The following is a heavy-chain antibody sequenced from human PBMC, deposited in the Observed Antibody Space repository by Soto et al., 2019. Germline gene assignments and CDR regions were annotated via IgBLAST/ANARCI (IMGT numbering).Heavy chain of an antibody. CDR3: AREDMSYYYGMDV. D-gene: IGHD2-15*01. CDR2: TYYRSKWYN. Sequence: SQTLSLTCAISGDNVSSNSSSSNWIKQTPSRGLEWLGRTYYRSKWYNDYAVSVKSRITINPDTSKNQFSLQLNSVTPEDTAVYYCAREDMSYYYGMDVWGQGTTVTVSS. J-gene: IGHJ6*02. CDR1: GDNVSSNSSS. V-gene: IGHV6-1*01.